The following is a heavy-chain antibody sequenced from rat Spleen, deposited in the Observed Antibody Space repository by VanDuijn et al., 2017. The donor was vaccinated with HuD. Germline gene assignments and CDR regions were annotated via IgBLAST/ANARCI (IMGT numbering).Heavy chain of an antibody. D-gene: IGHD1-11*01. V-gene: IGHV5S13*01. CDR2: ISTGGGNT. CDR1: GFTFSNYG. Sequence: EVQLVESDGGLVQPGRSLKLSCAVSGFTFSNYGLHWIRQAPTKGLEWVATISTGGGNTYYRDSVKGRFTISRDNAKSTLYLQMDSLRSEDTATYYCARHWENYGYFDYWGQGVMVTVSS. J-gene: IGHJ2*01. CDR3: ARHWENYGYFDY.